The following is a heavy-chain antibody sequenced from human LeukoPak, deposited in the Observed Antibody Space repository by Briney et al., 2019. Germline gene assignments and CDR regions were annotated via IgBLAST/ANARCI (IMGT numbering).Heavy chain of an antibody. CDR2: ISSSSSYI. D-gene: IGHD3-3*01. CDR1: GFTFSSYS. V-gene: IGHV3-21*01. Sequence: PGGSLRLSCAASGFTFSSYSMNWVRQAPGKGLEWVSSISSSSSYIYYADSVKGRFTISRDNAKNSLYLQMNGLRAEDTAVYYCAGVGNDFWSGYYGYWGQGTLVTVSS. CDR3: AGVGNDFWSGYYGY. J-gene: IGHJ4*02.